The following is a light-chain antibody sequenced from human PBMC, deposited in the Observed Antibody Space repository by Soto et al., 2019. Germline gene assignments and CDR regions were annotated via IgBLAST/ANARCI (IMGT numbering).Light chain of an antibody. Sequence: QSALTQPRSVSGSPGQSVTISCTGTSSDVGGYNYVSWYQQHPGKAPKVMIYDVTKRPSGVPDRFSGSKSGNTASLTISGLQAEDEADYYCGSYAGTYTFYVFGTGTKLTVL. CDR2: DVT. V-gene: IGLV2-11*01. CDR1: SSDVGGYNY. J-gene: IGLJ1*01. CDR3: GSYAGTYTFYV.